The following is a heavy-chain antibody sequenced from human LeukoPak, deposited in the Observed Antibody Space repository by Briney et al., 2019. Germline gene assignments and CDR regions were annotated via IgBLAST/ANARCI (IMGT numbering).Heavy chain of an antibody. J-gene: IGHJ4*02. CDR2: ISSSGSTI. CDR3: AKHWRITIFGVVLRSSAPFDY. D-gene: IGHD3-3*01. CDR1: GFTFSDYY. V-gene: IGHV3-11*01. Sequence: GGSLRLSCAASGFTFSDYYMSWIRQAPGKGLEWVSYISSSGSTIYYADSVKGRFTISRDNSKNTLYLQMNSLRAEDTAVYYCAKHWRITIFGVVLRSSAPFDYWGQGTLVTVSS.